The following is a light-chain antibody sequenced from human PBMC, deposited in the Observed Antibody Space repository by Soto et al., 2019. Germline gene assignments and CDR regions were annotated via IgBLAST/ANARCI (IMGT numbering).Light chain of an antibody. V-gene: IGLV2-14*01. CDR2: EAA. CDR3: TSYTRTSTLV. J-gene: IGLJ2*01. Sequence: QSALTQPASVSGSPGQSITISCTGTSNDIGANNYVSWYQHHPGKAPKILIYEAANRPSGVSHRFSGSKSANTASLTISGLQAEDEADYFGTSYTRTSTLVFGGGTQLTVL. CDR1: SNDIGANNY.